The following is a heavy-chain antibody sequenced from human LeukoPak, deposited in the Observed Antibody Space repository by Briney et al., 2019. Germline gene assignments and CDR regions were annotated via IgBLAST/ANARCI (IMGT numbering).Heavy chain of an antibody. V-gene: IGHV3-30*04. J-gene: IGHJ4*02. CDR1: GFTFSSYA. D-gene: IGHD2-21*02. CDR3: AKDHRAYCGGDCVDFDY. CDR2: ISYDGSNK. Sequence: GGSLRLSCAASGFTFSSYAMHWVRQAPGKGLEWGAVISYDGSNKYYADSVKGRFTISRDNSKNTLYLQMNSLRAEDTAVYYCAKDHRAYCGGDCVDFDYWGQGTLVTVSS.